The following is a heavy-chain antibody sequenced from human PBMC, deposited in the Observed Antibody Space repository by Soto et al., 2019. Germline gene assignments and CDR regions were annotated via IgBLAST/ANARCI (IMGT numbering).Heavy chain of an antibody. D-gene: IGHD3-10*01. J-gene: IGHJ6*03. CDR3: ARQGYGSGSYPRYYYYYMDV. V-gene: IGHV4-59*08. CDR2: IYYSGST. Sequence: SETLSLTCTVSGGSISSYYWSWIRQPPGKGLEWIGYIYYSGSTNYNSSLKSRVTISVDTSKNQFSLKLSSVTAADTAVYYCARQGYGSGSYPRYYYYYMDVWGKGTTVTVSS. CDR1: GGSISSYY.